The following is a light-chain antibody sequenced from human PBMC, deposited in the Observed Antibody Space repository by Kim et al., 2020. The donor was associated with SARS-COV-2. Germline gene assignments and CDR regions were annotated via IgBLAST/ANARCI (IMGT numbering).Light chain of an antibody. V-gene: IGLV3-9*01. Sequence: VARGQTAGSTCGGDKIGSKHVHWYQQKGGEAPVLVIYRDSSRPAEIPERFSGSNSGNTATLTVSRAQAGDEADYYCQVWDNNTWVFGAGTQLTVL. CDR2: RDS. CDR1: KIGSKH. CDR3: QVWDNNTWV. J-gene: IGLJ3*02.